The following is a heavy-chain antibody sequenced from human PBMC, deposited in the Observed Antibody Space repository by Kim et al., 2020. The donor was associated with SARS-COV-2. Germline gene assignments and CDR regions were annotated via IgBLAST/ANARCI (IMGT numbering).Heavy chain of an antibody. CDR3: ARALIVAVAVTYFDP. V-gene: IGHV4-34*01. J-gene: IGHJ5*02. CDR1: GGSFSGYY. Sequence: SETLSLTCAVYGGSFSGYYWSWIRQPPGKGLEWIGEINHSGSTNYNPSLKSRVTISVDTSKNQFSLKLSSVTAADTAVYYCARALIVAVAVTYFDPWGQG. D-gene: IGHD6-19*01. CDR2: INHSGST.